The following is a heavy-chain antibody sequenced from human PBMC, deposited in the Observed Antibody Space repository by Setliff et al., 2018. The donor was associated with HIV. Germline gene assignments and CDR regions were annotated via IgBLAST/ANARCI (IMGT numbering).Heavy chain of an antibody. Sequence: ASVKVSCKASGYTFTGYYIHWVRQAPGQGLEWVGRINPNSGDTNYAQKFQGRVTMTRDTSINTAYMDLGRLRSDDTAVYYCARDPAPSSSASYFQHWGQGTPVTVSS. CDR3: ARDPAPSSSASYFQH. CDR1: GYTFTGYY. J-gene: IGHJ1*01. D-gene: IGHD6-6*01. V-gene: IGHV1-2*06. CDR2: INPNSGDT.